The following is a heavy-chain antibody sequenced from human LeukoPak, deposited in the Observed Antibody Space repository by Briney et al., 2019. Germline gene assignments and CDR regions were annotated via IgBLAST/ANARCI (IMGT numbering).Heavy chain of an antibody. V-gene: IGHV3-64D*06. CDR3: VKGGIAVAGTLDY. Sequence: GGSLRLSCSASGFTFSSYAMHWVRQAPGKGLEYVSAISSNGGSTYYADSVKGRFTISRDNSKNTLYLQMSSLRAEGTAVYYCVKGGIAVAGTLDYWGQGTLVTVSS. D-gene: IGHD6-19*01. J-gene: IGHJ4*02. CDR2: ISSNGGST. CDR1: GFTFSSYA.